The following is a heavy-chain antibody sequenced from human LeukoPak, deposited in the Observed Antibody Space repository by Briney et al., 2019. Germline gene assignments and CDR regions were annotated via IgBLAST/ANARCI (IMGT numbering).Heavy chain of an antibody. Sequence: GGSLRLSCSASGFTFSSYDMYWVRQAPGKGLEYVSAISINGGSTNYADSVKGRFTISRDNSKNTLYLQMSSLRVEDTAVYYCVNDGSGGYDHDYWGQGTLVTVSS. J-gene: IGHJ4*02. D-gene: IGHD5-12*01. CDR1: GFTFSSYD. CDR3: VNDGSGGYDHDY. CDR2: ISINGGST. V-gene: IGHV3-64D*09.